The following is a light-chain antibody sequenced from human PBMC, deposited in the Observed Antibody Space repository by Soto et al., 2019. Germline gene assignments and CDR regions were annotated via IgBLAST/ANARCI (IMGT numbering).Light chain of an antibody. V-gene: IGLV2-23*01. CDR3: CSYAGSSTHVV. CDR2: EGS. J-gene: IGLJ2*01. Sequence: QSVLTQPASVSGSPGQSITISCTGTSSDVGSYNLVSWYQQHPGKAPKLMIYEGSKRPSGVSNRFSVSKSGNTASLTISGLHAEDEADYYCCSYAGSSTHVVFGGGTKLTVL. CDR1: SSDVGSYNL.